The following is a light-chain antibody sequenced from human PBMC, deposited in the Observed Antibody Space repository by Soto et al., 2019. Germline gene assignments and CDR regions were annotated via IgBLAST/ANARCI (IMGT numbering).Light chain of an antibody. V-gene: IGKV3-20*01. J-gene: IGKJ1*01. CDR2: GVS. CDR1: QSISNKY. Sequence: EIVLTQSPGTLSLSPGERATLSCRASQSISNKYLAWYQQEPGQAPRLLIHGVSIRATGIPDRFSGSGSGTDFTLTISRLEPEDFAVYYCQLHSGSPRTFGQGTKVEIK. CDR3: QLHSGSPRT.